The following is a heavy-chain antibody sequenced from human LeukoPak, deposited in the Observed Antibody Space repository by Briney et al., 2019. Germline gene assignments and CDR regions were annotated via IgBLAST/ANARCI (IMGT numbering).Heavy chain of an antibody. CDR2: IKGDGSST. D-gene: IGHD2-21*01. J-gene: IGHJ4*02. V-gene: IGHV3-74*01. CDR3: ARGAYCGGDCPLPNSLY. Sequence: PGGSLRLSCAASEFTFSSYWMHWVRQAPGKGLVWVSRIKGDGSSTTYADSRKGRFTISRDNAKNTLYLQMNSLTAEDTAVYYCARGAYCGGDCPLPNSLYWGRGTLVTVSS. CDR1: EFTFSSYW.